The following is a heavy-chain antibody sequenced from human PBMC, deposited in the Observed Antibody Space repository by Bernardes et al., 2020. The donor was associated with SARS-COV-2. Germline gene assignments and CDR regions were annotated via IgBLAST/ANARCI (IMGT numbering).Heavy chain of an antibody. CDR1: GGSIREYY. CDR2: ISYSGVT. Sequence: SETLSLTCTVSGGSIREYYWSWIRQSPGKGLEWIGYISYSGVTNYNLFFHSRVSMSIDTSKNQFSLQLSSVTAADSAVYYCASTADLWSGYFGFWGQGALITVTS. J-gene: IGHJ4*02. V-gene: IGHV4-59*01. CDR3: ASTADLWSGYFGF. D-gene: IGHD3-3*01.